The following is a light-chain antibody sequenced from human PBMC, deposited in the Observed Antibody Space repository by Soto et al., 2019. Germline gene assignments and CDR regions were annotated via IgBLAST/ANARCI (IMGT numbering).Light chain of an antibody. Sequence: DIQMTQSPSSLSASVGDRVTITCRASQAIRNDLGWYQQKPAKAPKRLIYATSSLQSGVPSRFSGSGSGTEFTLTISSLQPEDSATYYCLQHNTYPRTFXQGTKVDIK. CDR2: ATS. J-gene: IGKJ1*01. CDR3: LQHNTYPRT. CDR1: QAIRND. V-gene: IGKV1-17*01.